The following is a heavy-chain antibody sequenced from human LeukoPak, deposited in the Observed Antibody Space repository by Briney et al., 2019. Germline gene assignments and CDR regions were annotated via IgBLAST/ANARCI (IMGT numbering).Heavy chain of an antibody. Sequence: SETLSLTCTVSGVSLSSYFWSWIRQPPGKGLEWIGYIYYSGSTNYNPSLRSRVTVSVDTSKNQFSLKLSSVTAADTAMYYCATEIVATNSFDYWGQGTLVTVSS. D-gene: IGHD5-12*01. CDR3: ATEIVATNSFDY. CDR1: GVSLSSYF. V-gene: IGHV4-59*12. CDR2: IYYSGST. J-gene: IGHJ4*02.